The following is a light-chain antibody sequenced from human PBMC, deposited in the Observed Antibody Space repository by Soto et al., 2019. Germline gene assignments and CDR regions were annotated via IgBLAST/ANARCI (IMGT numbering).Light chain of an antibody. CDR1: RSVNNNY. J-gene: IGKJ1*01. Sequence: EIVLTQSPGTLSLSPGERATLSCRASRSVNNNYLAWYQQKPGQAPRLLIFGASSSATGIPDRFIGSGSGTEFILTISRLQPDDFAIYHCHQHGGSPETFGQGTKVDIK. V-gene: IGKV3-20*01. CDR3: HQHGGSPET. CDR2: GAS.